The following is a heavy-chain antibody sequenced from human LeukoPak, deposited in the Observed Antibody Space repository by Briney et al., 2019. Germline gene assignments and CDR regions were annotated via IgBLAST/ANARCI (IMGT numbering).Heavy chain of an antibody. J-gene: IGHJ6*03. V-gene: IGHV3-23*01. CDR2: ISGDGGIT. CDR1: VFTFSGYA. Sequence: AGGSLRLSCAASVFTFSGYAMSWVRQAPGKGLELVSDISGDGGITYYADSVKGRFTISRDNSKNTLYLQMNSLRAEDTALYYSEKARGDSGRYYYMDVWGKGTAVTVSS. D-gene: IGHD3-10*01. CDR3: EKARGDSGRYYYMDV.